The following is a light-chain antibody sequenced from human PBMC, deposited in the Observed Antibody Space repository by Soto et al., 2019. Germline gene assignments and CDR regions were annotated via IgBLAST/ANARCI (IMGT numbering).Light chain of an antibody. Sequence: QSVLTQPPSVSGSPGQSVTISCTGTSSDVGSYNSVSWYQQSPGTVPKLMIYEVSNRPSGVPDRFSGSKSGNTASLTISGLQAEDEADYYCSSYTSRNTYVFGTGTKLTVL. CDR2: EVS. J-gene: IGLJ1*01. CDR1: SSDVGSYNS. CDR3: SSYTSRNTYV. V-gene: IGLV2-18*02.